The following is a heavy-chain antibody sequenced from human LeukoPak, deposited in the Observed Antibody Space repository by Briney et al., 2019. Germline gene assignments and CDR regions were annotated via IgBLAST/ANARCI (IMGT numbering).Heavy chain of an antibody. D-gene: IGHD3-16*01. CDR3: AREEGGFDY. CDR2: IIPIFGTA. Sequence: ASVKVSCKVSGYTLTELSMHWVRQAPGKGLEWMGGIIPIFGTANYAQKFQGRVTITADESTSTAYMELSSLRSEDTAVYYCAREEGGFDYWGQGTLVTVSS. V-gene: IGHV1-69*13. CDR1: GYTLTELS. J-gene: IGHJ4*02.